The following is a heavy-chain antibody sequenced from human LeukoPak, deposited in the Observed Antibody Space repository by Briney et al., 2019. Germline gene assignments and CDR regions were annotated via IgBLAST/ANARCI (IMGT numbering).Heavy chain of an antibody. CDR3: ASPGVVVVAAGYYGMDV. D-gene: IGHD2-15*01. CDR2: INPNTGDT. V-gene: IGHV1-2*02. Sequence: ASVKVSCKTSGYTFTAYYLNWVRQAPGQELEWMGWINPNTGDTNYAQKFQVRVTMTRDTSISTAYMELSRLRSDDTAVYYCASPGVVVVAAGYYGMDVWGQGTTVTVSS. J-gene: IGHJ6*02. CDR1: GYTFTAYY.